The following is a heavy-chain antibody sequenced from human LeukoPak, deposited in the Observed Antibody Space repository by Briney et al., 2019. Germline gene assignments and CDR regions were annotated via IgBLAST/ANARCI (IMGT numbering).Heavy chain of an antibody. CDR2: IYYSGST. V-gene: IGHV4-59*08. CDR1: GGSISSYY. D-gene: IGHD1-14*01. Sequence: SETLSLTCTVSGGSISSYYWSWIRQPPGKGLEWIGYIYYSGSTNYNPSLKSRVTISVDTSKNQFSLKLSSVTAADTAVYYCARHVKITGGNTYFDYWGQGTLVTVSS. CDR3: ARHVKITGGNTYFDY. J-gene: IGHJ4*02.